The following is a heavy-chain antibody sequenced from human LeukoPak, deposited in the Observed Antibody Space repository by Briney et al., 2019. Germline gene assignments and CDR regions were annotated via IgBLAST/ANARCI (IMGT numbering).Heavy chain of an antibody. V-gene: IGHV6-1*01. J-gene: IGHJ4*02. Sequence: SQTLSLTCALSGDSVSSNSAAWNWIRQSPSRGLEWLGRTYYRSKWYNDYAVSVKSRITINPDTSKNQFSLQLNSVTPEDTAVYYCARLDRYCTNGVCYPDYWGQGTLVTVSP. D-gene: IGHD2-8*01. CDR2: TYYRSKWYN. CDR1: GDSVSSNSAA. CDR3: ARLDRYCTNGVCYPDY.